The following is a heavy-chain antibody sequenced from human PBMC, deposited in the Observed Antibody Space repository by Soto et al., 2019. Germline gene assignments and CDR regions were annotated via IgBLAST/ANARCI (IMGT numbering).Heavy chain of an antibody. CDR2: IHHNGST. J-gene: IGHJ3*02. Sequence: QVQLQESGPGLVKPAETLSLTCTVSGVSITDKNYYWSWIRQHPGKGLEWIGYIHHNGSTHYNSSLKGRVTISVDTSKRQFSLELRSVTAADTAVYYCARDYYYGAGSYFPDAFDIWGRGTMVIVSS. D-gene: IGHD3-10*01. V-gene: IGHV4-31*03. CDR3: ARDYYYGAGSYFPDAFDI. CDR1: GVSITDKNYY.